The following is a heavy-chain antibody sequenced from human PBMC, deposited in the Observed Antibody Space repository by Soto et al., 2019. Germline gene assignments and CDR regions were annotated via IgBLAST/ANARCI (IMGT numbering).Heavy chain of an antibody. CDR2: INPSAGRA. D-gene: IGHD3-10*01. Sequence: QVQLVQSGAEVKKPGASVKVSCKASGYTFTTHYMHWVRQVPGQGLEWMGIINPSAGRANYAQRFQGRVTMTSDTSATTVYMELSSLRSEDTAMYYCARANRIILVRGIIPTPDYWGHGTLVTVSS. CDR1: GYTFTTHY. J-gene: IGHJ4*01. CDR3: ARANRIILVRGIIPTPDY. V-gene: IGHV1-46*01.